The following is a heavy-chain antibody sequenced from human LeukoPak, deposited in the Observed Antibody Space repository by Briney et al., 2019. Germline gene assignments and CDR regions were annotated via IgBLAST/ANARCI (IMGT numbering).Heavy chain of an antibody. Sequence: ASVKVSCKASGYTFTSYGISWVRQAPGQGLEWMGWISAYIGNTNYAQKLQGRVTMTTDTSTSTAYMELRSLRSDDTAVYYCARAQYYDYVWGSYRTPPRDIWGQGTMVTVSS. CDR1: GYTFTSYG. J-gene: IGHJ3*02. V-gene: IGHV1-18*04. CDR2: ISAYIGNT. CDR3: ARAQYYDYVWGSYRTPPRDI. D-gene: IGHD3-16*02.